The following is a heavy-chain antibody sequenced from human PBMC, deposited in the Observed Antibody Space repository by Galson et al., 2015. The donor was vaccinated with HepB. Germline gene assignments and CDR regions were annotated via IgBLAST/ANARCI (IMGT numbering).Heavy chain of an antibody. Sequence: SLRLPCAASGFTFSSYGMHWVRQAPGKGLEWVAVISYDGSNKYYADSVKGRFTISRDNSKNTLYLQMNSLRAEDTAVYYCAKGDYDFWSGVHDYYYGMDVWGQGTTVTVSS. CDR1: GFTFSSYG. J-gene: IGHJ6*02. V-gene: IGHV3-30*18. CDR2: ISYDGSNK. D-gene: IGHD3-3*01. CDR3: AKGDYDFWSGVHDYYYGMDV.